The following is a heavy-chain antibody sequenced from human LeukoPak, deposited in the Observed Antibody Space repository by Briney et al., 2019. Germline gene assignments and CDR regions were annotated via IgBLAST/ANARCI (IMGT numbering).Heavy chain of an antibody. CDR1: GGTFSRYA. CDR2: IIPLFGTA. V-gene: IGHV1-69*05. CDR3: ARGFHYDTSGYYYFY. J-gene: IGHJ4*02. Sequence: SVKVSCKASGGTFSRYANSWLRQAPGQGLEWMGGIIPLFGTANYAQKFQGRVTITMDESTSTAYMELSSLRSEDTAVYYCARGFHYDTSGYYYFYWGQGTRVTVSS. D-gene: IGHD3-22*01.